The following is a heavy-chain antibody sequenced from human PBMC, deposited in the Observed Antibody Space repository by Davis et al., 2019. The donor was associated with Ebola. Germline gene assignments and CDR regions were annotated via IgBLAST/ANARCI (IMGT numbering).Heavy chain of an antibody. Sequence: SETLSLTCTVSGGSISSYYWSWIRQHPGTGLEWIGYIYYSGSTNYNPSLKSRVTKSVDTSKNQFSLKRSSVPAAVTAVYYCARLAVTTAIDIWGQGTMVTVSS. J-gene: IGHJ3*02. CDR1: GGSISSYY. CDR2: IYYSGST. D-gene: IGHD4-11*01. CDR3: ARLAVTTAIDI. V-gene: IGHV4-59*08.